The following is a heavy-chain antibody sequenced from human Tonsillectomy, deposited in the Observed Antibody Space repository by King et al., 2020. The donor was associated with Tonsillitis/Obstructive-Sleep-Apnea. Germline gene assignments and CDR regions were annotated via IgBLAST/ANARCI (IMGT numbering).Heavy chain of an antibody. J-gene: IGHJ4*02. V-gene: IGHV5-51*01. CDR3: ARLRRDSSGWYTYFDY. CDR1: GYTFTTYW. CDR2: INPVDSDS. D-gene: IGHD6-19*01. Sequence: VQLVESGAEVKKPGESLKISCKASGYTFTTYWIGWVRQMPGKGLEWMGIINPVDSDSSYSPSFQGQVTISADKSISTAYLQWSSLKASDTAMYFCARLRRDSSGWYTYFDYWGQGTLVTVSS.